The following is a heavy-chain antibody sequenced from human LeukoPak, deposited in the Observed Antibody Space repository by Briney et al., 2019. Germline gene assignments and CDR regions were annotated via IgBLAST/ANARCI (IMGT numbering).Heavy chain of an antibody. CDR2: ISGSGGST. V-gene: IGHV3-23*01. J-gene: IGHJ4*02. D-gene: IGHD4-17*01. CDR1: GFTFSSYA. Sequence: GGSLRLSCAASGFTFSSYAMNWVRQAPGKGLEWVSGISGSGGSTYYADSVKGRFTISRDNSKNTLYLQRNSLMAEDTAVYYCAKDLYGDYVVDYWGQGTLVTVSS. CDR3: AKDLYGDYVVDY.